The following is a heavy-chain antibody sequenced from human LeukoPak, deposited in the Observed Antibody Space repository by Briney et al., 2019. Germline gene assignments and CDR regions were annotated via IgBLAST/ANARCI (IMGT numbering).Heavy chain of an antibody. CDR1: GGSVSSGTYY. CDR3: ARDRRDILTGYLDAFDI. Sequence: PSETLSLTCTVSGGSVSSGTYYWTWIRQPPGKGLEWIGYSYYSRSTDYNLYRKIRITISLDTYQNQLSLKLSSVTAADTAVYYCARDRRDILTGYLDAFDIWGQGTMVTVSS. CDR2: SYYSRST. J-gene: IGHJ3*02. V-gene: IGHV4-61*01. D-gene: IGHD3-9*01.